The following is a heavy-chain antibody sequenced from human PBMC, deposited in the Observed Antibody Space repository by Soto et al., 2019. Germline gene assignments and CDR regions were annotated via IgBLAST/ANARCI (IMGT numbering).Heavy chain of an antibody. V-gene: IGHV3-74*01. J-gene: IGHJ4*02. CDR1: GFTFSSYW. CDR3: AKQFDY. Sequence: EVQLVESGGGLVQPGGSLRLSCAASGFTFSSYWMHWVRQAPGKGLVWVSRINSDGSNTGYADSVKGRFTISRDNAKNTMYLQMNGLRAEDTAVYYCAKQFDYWGQGTLVTVSS. CDR2: INSDGSNT.